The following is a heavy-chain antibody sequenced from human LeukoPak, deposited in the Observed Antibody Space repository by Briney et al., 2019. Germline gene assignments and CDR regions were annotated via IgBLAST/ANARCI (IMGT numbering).Heavy chain of an antibody. J-gene: IGHJ4*02. CDR2: ISSSSTYI. V-gene: IGHV3-21*06. CDR1: GFTFSSYS. Sequence: GGSLRLSCAASGFTFSSYSMNWVRQAPGKGLEGVSSISSSSTYIYHADSVKGRFTISRDNAKNSLYLHMNSLRAEDTAVYYCARGHGPGIAVTICDSWGQGTLVTVSS. CDR3: ARGHGPGIAVTICDS. D-gene: IGHD6-19*01.